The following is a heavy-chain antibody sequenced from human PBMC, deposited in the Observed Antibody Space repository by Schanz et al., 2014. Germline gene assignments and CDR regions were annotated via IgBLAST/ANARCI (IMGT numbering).Heavy chain of an antibody. J-gene: IGHJ3*02. V-gene: IGHV4-34*02. CDR3: ATNMVQGTISDAFDI. CDR2: INHSGNN. CDR1: GGSFSGYF. D-gene: IGHD3-10*01. Sequence: QVQLQQWGAGLLKPSETLSLTCDVYGGSFSGYFWGWFRHPPGKGLEWIGEINHSGNNYYNPSLKSRVTISVDTSKNQFSLKLTSVTAADTAVYYCATNMVQGTISDAFDIWGQGTMVTVSS.